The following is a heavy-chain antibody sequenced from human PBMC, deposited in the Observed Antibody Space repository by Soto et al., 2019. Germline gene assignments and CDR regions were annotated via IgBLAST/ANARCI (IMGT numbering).Heavy chain of an antibody. D-gene: IGHD6-6*01. V-gene: IGHV3-23*01. CDR1: GFTFSSYA. CDR3: AKSRETLVIVARPIWYFDL. CDR2: ISGSGGST. J-gene: IGHJ2*01. Sequence: GGSLRLSCAASGFTFSSYAMSWVRQAPGKGLEWVSAISGSGGSTHYADSVKGRFTISRDNSKNTLYLQMNSLRAEDTAVYYFAKSRETLVIVARPIWYFDLWGRGTLVTVSS.